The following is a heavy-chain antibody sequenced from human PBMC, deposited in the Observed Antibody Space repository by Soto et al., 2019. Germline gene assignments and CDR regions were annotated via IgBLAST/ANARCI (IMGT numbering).Heavy chain of an antibody. V-gene: IGHV1-69*12. CDR3: ARDQDRQQLGGNYYYIMDV. CDR1: GGTFRTSA. CDR2: IMPVFPTP. D-gene: IGHD3-3*02. J-gene: IGHJ6*01. Sequence: QVQLVQSGAEVKKPGSSVKVSCKTSGGTFRTSAISWVRQAPGQGLEWMGGIMPVFPTPDYAQKFQGRVTISADESMGTAYMELSSLRSEDTAVYYCARDQDRQQLGGNYYYIMDVWGQGTTVTVSS.